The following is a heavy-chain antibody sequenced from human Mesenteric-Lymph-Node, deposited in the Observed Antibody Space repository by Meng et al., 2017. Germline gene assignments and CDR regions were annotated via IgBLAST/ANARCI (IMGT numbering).Heavy chain of an antibody. D-gene: IGHD3-10*01. CDR1: GFTFSSYA. CDR2: IWYDGTK. CDR3: ASYNGSGSYHK. J-gene: IGHJ4*02. Sequence: GESLKISCAASGFTFSSYAMSWVRQAPGTGLEWVAVIWYDGTKSYADSVKGRFTISRDNSKNTLHLQMNSLRAEDTAVYYCASYNGSGSYHKWGQGTLVTVSS. V-gene: IGHV3-33*08.